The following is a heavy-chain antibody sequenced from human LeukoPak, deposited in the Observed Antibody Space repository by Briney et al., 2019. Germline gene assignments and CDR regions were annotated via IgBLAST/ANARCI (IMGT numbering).Heavy chain of an antibody. D-gene: IGHD2-2*01. V-gene: IGHV4-38-2*02. Sequence: KASETLSLTCTVSGYSISSGYYWGWIRQPPGKGLEWIGSIYHSGSTYYNPSLKSRVTISVDTSKNQFSLKLSSVTAADTAVYYCARVGYCSSTSCFLSSLFDYWGQGTLVTVSS. CDR2: IYHSGST. J-gene: IGHJ4*02. CDR3: ARVGYCSSTSCFLSSLFDY. CDR1: GYSISSGYY.